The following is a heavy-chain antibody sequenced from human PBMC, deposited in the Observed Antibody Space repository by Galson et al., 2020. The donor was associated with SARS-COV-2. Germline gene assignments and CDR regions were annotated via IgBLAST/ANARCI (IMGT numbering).Heavy chain of an antibody. CDR1: GDSVSSNSAA. Sequence: SQTLSLTCAISGDSVSSNSAAWNWIRQSPSRGLEWLGRTYYRSQWSTDYAVSVKSRITINPDTSKNQFSLQLNSVTPEDTARYYCAGRVAGAGSLHIWGQGTMVIVSS. J-gene: IGHJ3*02. D-gene: IGHD6-13*01. CDR2: TYYRSQWST. CDR3: AGRVAGAGSLHI. V-gene: IGHV6-1*01.